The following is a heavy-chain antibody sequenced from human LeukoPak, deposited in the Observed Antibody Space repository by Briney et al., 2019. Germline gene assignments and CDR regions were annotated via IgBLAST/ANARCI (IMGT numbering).Heavy chain of an antibody. CDR2: ISDSSSYK. CDR3: ARPPYSGSYRNWFDP. CDR1: GFTFSSYS. V-gene: IGHV3-21*01. J-gene: IGHJ5*02. Sequence: GGSLRLSCAASGFTFSSYSMNWVRQAPGKGLEWVSSISDSSSYKYYADSMKGRFTISRDNAKSSLYLQMNSLRAEDTAVYYCARPPYSGSYRNWFDPWGQGTLVTVSS. D-gene: IGHD1-26*01.